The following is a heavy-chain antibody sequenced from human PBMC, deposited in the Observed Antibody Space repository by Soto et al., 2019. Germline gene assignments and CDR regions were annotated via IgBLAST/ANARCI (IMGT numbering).Heavy chain of an antibody. V-gene: IGHV1-2*04. D-gene: IGHD5-18*01. Sequence: ASVKVSCKASGYTFTGYYMHWVRQAPGQGLEWMGWINPNSGGTNYVQKFQGWVTMTRDTSISTAYMELSRLRSDDTAVYYCARFQDTAMVTGFDYWGQGTLVTVSS. CDR3: ARFQDTAMVTGFDY. CDR2: INPNSGGT. J-gene: IGHJ4*02. CDR1: GYTFTGYY.